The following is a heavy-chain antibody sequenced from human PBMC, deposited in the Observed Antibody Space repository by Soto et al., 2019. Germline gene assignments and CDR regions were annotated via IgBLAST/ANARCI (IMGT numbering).Heavy chain of an antibody. V-gene: IGHV4-34*01. J-gene: IGHJ6*02. CDR3: ARGLRASYGVRLSYSYYGMDV. CDR2: IDHGGRT. D-gene: IGHD2-21*01. CDR1: VGSFSDYY. Sequence: TSETLSLTCAVLVGSFSDYYWGWIRQSPGQGLECIGEIDHGGRTNYNPSLKSRVTISVDTSKIQFSLRLTSVTAADTAVYYCARGLRASYGVRLSYSYYGMDVWGQGTTVTVSS.